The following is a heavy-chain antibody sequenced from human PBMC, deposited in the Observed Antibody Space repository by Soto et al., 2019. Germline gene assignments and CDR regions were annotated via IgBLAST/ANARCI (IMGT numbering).Heavy chain of an antibody. J-gene: IGHJ5*02. V-gene: IGHV4-34*01. CDR2: INHSGST. D-gene: IGHD2-2*01. CDR3: ARGGYCSSTSCHRGWFDP. Sequence: QVQLQQWGAGLLKPSETLSLTCAVYGGSFSGYYWSWIXXXXXXGLEWIGEINHSGSTNYNPSLKSRVTISVDTSKNQFSLKLCSVTAADTAVYYCARGGYCSSTSCHRGWFDPWGQGTLVTVSS. CDR1: GGSFSGYY.